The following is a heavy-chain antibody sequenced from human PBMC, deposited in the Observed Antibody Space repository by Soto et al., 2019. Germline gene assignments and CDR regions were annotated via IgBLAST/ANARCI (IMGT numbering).Heavy chain of an antibody. V-gene: IGHV4-61*01. CDR3: ARDRGFRHYFDS. CDR1: GGSVSGGSYY. J-gene: IGHJ4*02. D-gene: IGHD3-22*01. CDR2: IFYTGSS. Sequence: PSETLSLTCTVSGGSVSGGSYYWSWIRQPPGKGLEWIGYIFYTGSSNYNLSLKSRATISVDTSQSQFSLKLSSVTAADTAVYYCARDRGFRHYFDSWRQGTLVTVSS.